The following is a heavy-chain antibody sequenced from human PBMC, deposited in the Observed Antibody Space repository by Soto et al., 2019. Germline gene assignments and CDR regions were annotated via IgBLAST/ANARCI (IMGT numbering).Heavy chain of an antibody. CDR1: GGTFSSYA. V-gene: IGHV1-69*13. J-gene: IGHJ6*02. CDR2: IIPIFGTA. D-gene: IGHD6-13*01. Sequence: SVKVSCKASGGTFSSYAISWVRQAPGQGLEWMGGIIPIFGTANYAQKFQGRVTITADESTSTAYMELSSLRSEDTAVYYCARVAGPIIAAAVSDYYGMDVWGQGTTVTVSS. CDR3: ARVAGPIIAAAVSDYYGMDV.